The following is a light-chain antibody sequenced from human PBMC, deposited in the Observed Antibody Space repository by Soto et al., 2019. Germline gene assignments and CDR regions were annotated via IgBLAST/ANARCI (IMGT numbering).Light chain of an antibody. CDR1: ESIHKY. CDR2: DAS. CDR3: QQYKSYSD. Sequence: DIPMTQSPSALSASVGDRVTITCRASESIHKYLAWYQQKPGKAPNLLICDASTLRSGVPSRFSGTGFGTEFTLTISSLQPDDFATYYCQQYKSYSDFGPGTKVEIK. V-gene: IGKV1-5*01. J-gene: IGKJ3*01.